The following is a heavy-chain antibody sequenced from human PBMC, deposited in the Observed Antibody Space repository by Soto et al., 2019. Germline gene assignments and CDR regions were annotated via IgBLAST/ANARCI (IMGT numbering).Heavy chain of an antibody. J-gene: IGHJ4*02. V-gene: IGHV3-23*01. CDR2: ISGIRGTR. CDR3: ARDLLSASDWYAPGY. D-gene: IGHD6-19*01. Sequence: PGGSLRLSCAASGFIFTDNAMLWVRQAPGKGLEWVSSISGIRGTRYYADSVKGRFTISRDISKSTVYLQMNNLRAEDTAVYYCARDLLSASDWYAPGYWGQGTLVTVSS. CDR1: GFIFTDNA.